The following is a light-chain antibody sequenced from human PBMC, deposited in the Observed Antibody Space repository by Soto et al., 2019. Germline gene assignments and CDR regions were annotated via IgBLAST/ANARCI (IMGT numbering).Light chain of an antibody. J-gene: IGKJ1*01. CDR1: QSVLYSSNNKNY. Sequence: DIVMTQSPDSLAVSLGERATINCKSSQSVLYSSNNKNYLAWYQQKPGQPPKLLIYWASTRESGVPDRFSGSRSGTDFTLTISSLQAEDVAVYYGQQYVSTPRTFGEGTKVEI. V-gene: IGKV4-1*01. CDR2: WAS. CDR3: QQYVSTPRT.